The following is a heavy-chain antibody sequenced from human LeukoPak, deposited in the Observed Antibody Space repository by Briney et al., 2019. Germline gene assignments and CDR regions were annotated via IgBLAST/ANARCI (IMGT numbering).Heavy chain of an antibody. Sequence: GGSLRLSCAASGFTFSSYGMHWVRQAPGKGLEWVAVIWYDGSNKYYADSVKGRFTISRDNSKNTLYLQMNSLRAEDTAVYHCARDKPPPYYYDSSGIFDYWGQGTLVTVSS. CDR2: IWYDGSNK. D-gene: IGHD3-22*01. CDR3: ARDKPPPYYYDSSGIFDY. V-gene: IGHV3-33*01. CDR1: GFTFSSYG. J-gene: IGHJ4*02.